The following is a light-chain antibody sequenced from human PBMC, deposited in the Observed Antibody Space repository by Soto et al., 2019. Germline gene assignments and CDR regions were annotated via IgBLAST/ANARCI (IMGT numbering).Light chain of an antibody. Sequence: IQGTQSPSTLSASVVDRVTITCRASQDTNTLLAWYQQKPGQAPQLLIYGASTWDSGVPARFSGSGSGTEFTLSISSLQPDDFAAYYCQQYDIQWTFGQGTKVDIK. CDR3: QQYDIQWT. CDR1: QDTNTL. CDR2: GAS. J-gene: IGKJ1*01. V-gene: IGKV1-5*01.